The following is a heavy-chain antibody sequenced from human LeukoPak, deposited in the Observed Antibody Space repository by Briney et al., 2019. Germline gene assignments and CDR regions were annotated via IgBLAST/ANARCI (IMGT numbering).Heavy chain of an antibody. CDR2: IIPIFGTA. CDR3: AGYLNSYGFDY. V-gene: IGHV1-69*13. J-gene: IGHJ4*02. D-gene: IGHD5-18*01. Sequence: ASVKVSCKASGGTFSSYAISWVRQAPRQGLEWMGGIIPIFGTANYAQKFQGRVTITADESTSTAYMELSSLRSEDTAVYYCAGYLNSYGFDYWGQGTLVTVSS. CDR1: GGTFSSYA.